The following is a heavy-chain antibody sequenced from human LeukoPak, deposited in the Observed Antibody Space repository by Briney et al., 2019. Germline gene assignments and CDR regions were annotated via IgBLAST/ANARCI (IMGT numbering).Heavy chain of an antibody. CDR1: GFTFSAFN. J-gene: IGHJ4*02. V-gene: IGHV3-48*02. Sequence: GGSLRLSCAASGFTFSAFNMNWVRQALGKGLEWISYISSSSTVIYYADSVKGRFTISRDNAKNSLYLQMNSLRDDDTAVYYCARDGEIAVLDFWGQGTLVTVSS. CDR3: ARDGEIAVLDF. D-gene: IGHD6-19*01. CDR2: ISSSSTVI.